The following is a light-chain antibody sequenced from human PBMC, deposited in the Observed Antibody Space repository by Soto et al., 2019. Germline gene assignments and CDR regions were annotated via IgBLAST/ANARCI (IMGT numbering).Light chain of an antibody. V-gene: IGLV2-14*01. CDR1: SSDVGGYDY. J-gene: IGLJ1*01. CDR2: EVS. Sequence: QSVLSQPASVSGSPGQSITISFTGTSSDVGGYDYVSWYQQHPAKAPKLVIYEVSNRPSGVSTRFSGSKSGNTASLTISGLQADDEADYYCSSFTTDSTSVFGGGTKVTVL. CDR3: SSFTTDSTSV.